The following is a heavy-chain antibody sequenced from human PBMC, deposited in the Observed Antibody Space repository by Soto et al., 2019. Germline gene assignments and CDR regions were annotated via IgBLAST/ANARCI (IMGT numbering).Heavy chain of an antibody. CDR1: GGSISSYY. CDR2: IYYSGST. J-gene: IGHJ6*02. D-gene: IGHD6-6*01. CDR3: ARGQQLARDYYYGMDV. V-gene: IGHV4-59*01. Sequence: SETLSLTCTVSGGSISSYYWSWIRQPPGKGLEWIGYIYYSGSTNYNPSLKSRVTISVDTSKNQFSLKLSSVTAADTAVYYCARGQQLARDYYYGMDVWGQGTTVTVS.